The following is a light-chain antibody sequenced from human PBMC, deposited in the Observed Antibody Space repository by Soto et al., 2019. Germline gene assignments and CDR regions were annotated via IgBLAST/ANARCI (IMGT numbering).Light chain of an antibody. CDR1: QSVSSY. V-gene: IGKV3-11*01. CDR3: QQRTNWPPT. CDR2: DAS. Sequence: EIVLTQSPDTLSLSPGERATLSCRASQSVSSYLAWYQQKPGQAPRLLIYDASNRATGIPVRFSGSGSGTDFTLTISSLEPEDFAVYYCQQRTNWPPTFGQGTRLEIK. J-gene: IGKJ5*01.